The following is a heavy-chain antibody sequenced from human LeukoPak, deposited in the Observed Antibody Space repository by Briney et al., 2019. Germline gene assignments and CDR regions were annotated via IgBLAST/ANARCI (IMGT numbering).Heavy chain of an antibody. V-gene: IGHV4-39*01. J-gene: IGHJ4*02. CDR2: IYSSGNT. D-gene: IGHD3-22*01. CDR1: GGSISTTNYY. Sequence: SETLSLTCTVSGGSISTTNYYWGWIRQPPGRDLEWIGSIYSSGNTYYNPSLESRVTISVDTSKNQFSLKLSSVTAADTAVYYCARRDYYDSSGYYRDYFDYWGQGTLVTVSS. CDR3: ARRDYYDSSGYYRDYFDY.